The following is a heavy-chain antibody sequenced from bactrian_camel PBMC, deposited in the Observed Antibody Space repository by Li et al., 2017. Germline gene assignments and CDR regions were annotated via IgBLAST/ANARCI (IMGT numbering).Heavy chain of an antibody. CDR3: AKALGGGSYYTGEYGY. Sequence: HVQLVESGGGLVQPGGSLRLSCAASGLPFSSYYMSWFRQSPGKEREGVSCISWSGGDAYYADSVRGRFTISRDNAQNTLYLQMNNLKSEDTALYYCAKALGGGSYYTGEYGYWGQGTQVTVS. J-gene: IGHJ4*01. V-gene: IGHV3S1*01. CDR1: GLPFSSYY. D-gene: IGHD7*01. CDR2: ISWSGGDA.